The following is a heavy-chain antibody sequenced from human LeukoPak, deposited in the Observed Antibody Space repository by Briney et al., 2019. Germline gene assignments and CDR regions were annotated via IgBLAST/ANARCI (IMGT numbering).Heavy chain of an antibody. Sequence: GGSLRISCTASGFTFSCSTMRWVRQDPGKRPEWVSGILNNDIGGNAYYADAVKGRFTISRDDSKSTLYLGMNSLRAEDTAMYYCAKALPIAEAGQDKYYYYALDVWGRGTTVIVSS. V-gene: IGHV3-23*01. J-gene: IGHJ6*02. CDR1: GFTFSCST. CDR3: AKALPIAEAGQDKYYYYALDV. CDR2: ILNNDIGGNA. D-gene: IGHD6-19*01.